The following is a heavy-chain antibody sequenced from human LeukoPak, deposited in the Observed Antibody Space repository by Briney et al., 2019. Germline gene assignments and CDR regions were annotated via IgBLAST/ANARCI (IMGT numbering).Heavy chain of an antibody. CDR2: ISAYNGNT. CDR3: ARDRADHTIFHP. V-gene: IGHV1-18*01. J-gene: IGHJ5*02. CDR1: GYTFTIYG. Sequence: ASVKVSYKASGYTFTIYGISWVRQAPGQGLEWMGWISAYNGNTNYAQKLQGRVTMTTDTSTSKAYRELRSLRSEDTAVYYCARDRADHTIFHPWGQGTLVTVST. D-gene: IGHD3-3*01.